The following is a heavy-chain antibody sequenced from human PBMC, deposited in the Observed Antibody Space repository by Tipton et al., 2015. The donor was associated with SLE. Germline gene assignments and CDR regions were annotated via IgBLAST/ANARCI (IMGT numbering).Heavy chain of an antibody. CDR1: GGSFSGYY. J-gene: IGHJ4*02. CDR2: INHSGST. D-gene: IGHD2-15*01. CDR3: ARADGGQMISDY. V-gene: IGHV4-34*01. Sequence: LRLSCAVYGGSFSGYYWSWIRQPPGKGLEWIGEINHSGSTNYNPSLKSRVTISVDTSKNQFSLKLSSVTAADTAVYYCARADGGQMISDYWGQGTPVIVSS.